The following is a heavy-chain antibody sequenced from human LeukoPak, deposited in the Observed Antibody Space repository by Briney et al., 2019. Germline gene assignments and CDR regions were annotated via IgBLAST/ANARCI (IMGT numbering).Heavy chain of an antibody. J-gene: IGHJ4*02. Sequence: RASVKVSFKASGYTFTNYYMHWVRQAPGQGLEWMGLINPSGGSTSYAQKFQGRVTMTRDTSTSTVYMELSSLRSEDTAVYYCARESRRGFGELLFVFDYWGQGTLVTVSS. D-gene: IGHD3-10*01. V-gene: IGHV1-46*01. CDR1: GYTFTNYY. CDR2: INPSGGST. CDR3: ARESRRGFGELLFVFDY.